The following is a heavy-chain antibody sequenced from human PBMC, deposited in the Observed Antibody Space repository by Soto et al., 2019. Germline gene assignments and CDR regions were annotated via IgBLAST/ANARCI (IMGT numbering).Heavy chain of an antibody. CDR3: AREKFYASASSRDAFDI. D-gene: IGHD3-10*01. J-gene: IGHJ3*02. CDR2: IYHSGTT. CDR1: GGSISNNNW. V-gene: IGHV4-4*02. Sequence: SETLSLTCAVSGGSISNNNWWSWVRQPPGKGLEWIGEIYHSGTTNYNPSLKSRVTISVDKSKNQFSLKLSSVTAADTAFYYCAREKFYASASSRDAFDIWGRGTMVTVSS.